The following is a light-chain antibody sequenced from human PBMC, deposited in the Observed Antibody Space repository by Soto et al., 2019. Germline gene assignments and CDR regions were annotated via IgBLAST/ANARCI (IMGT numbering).Light chain of an antibody. V-gene: IGKV3-15*01. CDR1: QSVSGL. J-gene: IGKJ1*01. CDR3: QQYGSSPRT. Sequence: EILVTPSPATLSVSPGGIVTLSFRASQSVSGLLAWYQQKPGQAPRLIISGASTRATGIPARFSGSGSGTEFTLTISRLEPEDFAVYYCQQYGSSPRTFGQGTKVDI. CDR2: GAS.